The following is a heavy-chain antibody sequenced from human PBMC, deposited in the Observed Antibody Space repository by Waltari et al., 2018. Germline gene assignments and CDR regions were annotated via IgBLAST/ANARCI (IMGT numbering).Heavy chain of an antibody. J-gene: IGHJ6*02. D-gene: IGHD5-18*01. CDR3: ARDDTAMGVETNYYGMDV. CDR2: INPSGGST. CDR1: GYPFTSYY. V-gene: IGHV1-46*01. Sequence: QVQLVQSGAEVKKPGASVKVSCKASGYPFTSYYMPWVRQSPGQGLEWMGIINPSGGSTSYAQKFQGRVTMTRDTSTSTVYMELSSLRSEDTAVYYCARDDTAMGVETNYYGMDVWGQGTTVTVSS.